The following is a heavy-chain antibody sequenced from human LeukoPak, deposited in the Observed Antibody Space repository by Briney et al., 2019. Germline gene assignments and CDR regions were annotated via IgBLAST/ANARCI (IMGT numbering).Heavy chain of an antibody. D-gene: IGHD3-10*01. CDR3: ARETMVRGVIIWNPYYYGMDV. CDR2: MNPDSGNT. J-gene: IGHJ6*02. Sequence: ASVKVSCKASGYTFTSYDINWVRQATGQGLEWMGWMNPDSGNTGYAQKFQGRVTMTRNTSISTAYMELSSLRSEDTAVYYCARETMVRGVIIWNPYYYGMDVWGQGTTVTVSS. V-gene: IGHV1-8*01. CDR1: GYTFTSYD.